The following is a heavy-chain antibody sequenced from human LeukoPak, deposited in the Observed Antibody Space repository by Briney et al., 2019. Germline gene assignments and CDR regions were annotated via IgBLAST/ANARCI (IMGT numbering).Heavy chain of an antibody. CDR2: IYYSGSS. J-gene: IGHJ4*02. V-gene: IGHV4-39*01. CDR3: ARYVTIFVGGESN. D-gene: IGHD3-9*01. CDR1: GGSIRSSSYY. Sequence: SETLSLTCTVSGGSIRSSSYYWGWIRQPPGKGLEWIGRIYYSGSSYYNPSLKSRVTISVDTSKNQFSLKLSSVTAADTAVYYCARYVTIFVGGESNWGQGTLVTVSS.